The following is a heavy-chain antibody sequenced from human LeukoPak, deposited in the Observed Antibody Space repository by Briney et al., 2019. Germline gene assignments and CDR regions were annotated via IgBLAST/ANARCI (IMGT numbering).Heavy chain of an antibody. D-gene: IGHD4-17*01. CDR3: TKKRLNRLGFYYGIDV. Sequence: GGSLRLSCAASGFTFSAYAMTWVRQAPGKGLDCVSVISRSGSSTHYADSVKGQFTISRDNSKNMLYLQMNSLRAEDTAIYYCTKKRLNRLGFYYGIDVWGQGTTVTVSS. J-gene: IGHJ6*02. CDR2: ISRSGSST. V-gene: IGHV3-23*01. CDR1: GFTFSAYA.